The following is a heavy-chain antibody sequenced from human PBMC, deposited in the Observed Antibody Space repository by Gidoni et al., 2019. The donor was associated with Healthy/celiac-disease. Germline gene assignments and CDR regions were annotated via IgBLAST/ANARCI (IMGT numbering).Heavy chain of an antibody. Sequence: QVQLVQSGAEVKKPGSSVKVSCKASGGTFSSYALSWVRPAPGQGLEWMGEIIPIFGTANYAQKYQGRVTITADKSTRTAYMKLSSLRSEDTAVCYCARDKAIAAAGTFDPWGQGTLVTVSS. V-gene: IGHV1-69*06. CDR1: GGTFSSYA. J-gene: IGHJ5*02. D-gene: IGHD6-13*01. CDR3: ARDKAIAAAGTFDP. CDR2: IIPIFGTA.